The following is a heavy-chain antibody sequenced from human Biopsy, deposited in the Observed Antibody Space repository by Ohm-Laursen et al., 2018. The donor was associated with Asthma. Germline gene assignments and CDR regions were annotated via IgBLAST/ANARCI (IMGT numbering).Heavy chain of an antibody. V-gene: IGHV1-69*13. Sequence: GASVKVSCKSLGGTFNTYVIGWVRQAPGRGLEWMGGINSVFGTTTYPQKFQDRVTITADDSTSTVYMELSSLRSEDTAVYYCARKAGSCISRTCYSLDFWGQGTLVTVSS. CDR2: INSVFGTT. J-gene: IGHJ4*02. D-gene: IGHD2-2*01. CDR1: GGTFNTYV. CDR3: ARKAGSCISRTCYSLDF.